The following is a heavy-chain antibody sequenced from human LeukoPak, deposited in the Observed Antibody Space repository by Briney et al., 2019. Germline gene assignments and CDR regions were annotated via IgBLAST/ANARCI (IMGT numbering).Heavy chain of an antibody. CDR3: ARRGMGGSGYNWFGP. CDR2: INHSGST. J-gene: IGHJ5*02. V-gene: IGHV4-34*01. Sequence: PSETLSLTCAVYGGSFSGYYWSWIRQPPGKGLEWIGEINHSGSTNYNPSLKSRVTISVDTSKNQFSLKLSSVTAADTAVYYCARRGMGGSGYNWFGPWGQGTLVTVSS. D-gene: IGHD3-10*01. CDR1: GGSFSGYY.